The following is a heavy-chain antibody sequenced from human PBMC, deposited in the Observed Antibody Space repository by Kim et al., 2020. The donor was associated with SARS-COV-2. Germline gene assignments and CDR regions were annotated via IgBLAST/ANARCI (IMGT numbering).Heavy chain of an antibody. Sequence: GGSLRLSCAASGFTFSSYAMHWVRQAPGKGLEWVAVISYDGSNKYYADSVKGRFTISRDNSKNTLYLQMNSLRAEDTAVYYCARERGSLLLWFGELDYWGQGTLVTVSS. CDR3: ARERGSLLLWFGELDY. J-gene: IGHJ4*02. V-gene: IGHV3-30*04. CDR1: GFTFSSYA. D-gene: IGHD3-10*01. CDR2: ISYDGSNK.